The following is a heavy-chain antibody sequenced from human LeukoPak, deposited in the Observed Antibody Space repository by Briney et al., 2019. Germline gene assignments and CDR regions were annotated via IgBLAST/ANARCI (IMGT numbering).Heavy chain of an antibody. J-gene: IGHJ6*02. D-gene: IGHD3-22*01. Sequence: GGSLRLSCAASGFTFSSYSMNWVRQAPGKGLEWVSSISSSSSYIYYADSVKGRFTISRDNAKNSLYLQMNSLRAEDTAVYYCATIELNWYYYDSSGYYNGMDVWGQGTTVTVSS. CDR1: GFTFSSYS. CDR2: ISSSSSYI. CDR3: ATIELNWYYYDSSGYYNGMDV. V-gene: IGHV3-21*01.